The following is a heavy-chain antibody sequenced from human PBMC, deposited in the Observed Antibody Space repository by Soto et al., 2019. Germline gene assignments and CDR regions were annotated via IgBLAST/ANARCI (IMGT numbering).Heavy chain of an antibody. D-gene: IGHD3-10*01. CDR2: INHSGST. CDR3: ARGTMVRGVMNYYGMDV. V-gene: IGHV4-34*01. Sequence: SETLSLTCAVYGGSFSGYYWSWIRQPPGKGLEWIGEINHSGSTNYNPSLKSRVTISVDTSKNQFSLKLSSVTAADTAVYYCARGTMVRGVMNYYGMDVWGQGTTVTVSS. CDR1: GGSFSGYY. J-gene: IGHJ6*02.